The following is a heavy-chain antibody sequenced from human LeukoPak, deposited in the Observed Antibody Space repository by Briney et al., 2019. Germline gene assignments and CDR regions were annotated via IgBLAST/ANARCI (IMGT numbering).Heavy chain of an antibody. Sequence: GGSLRLSCAASGFTFSGSTMHWVRKASGKGLEWVGRIRSKANNYATAYATSVKGRFTLSRDDSKNTAYLQMNSLKTEDTAVYYCIRGAASGSYYGFDVWGQGATVTVSS. V-gene: IGHV3-73*01. D-gene: IGHD1-26*01. J-gene: IGHJ6*02. CDR3: IRGAASGSYYGFDV. CDR1: GFTFSGST. CDR2: IRSKANNYAT.